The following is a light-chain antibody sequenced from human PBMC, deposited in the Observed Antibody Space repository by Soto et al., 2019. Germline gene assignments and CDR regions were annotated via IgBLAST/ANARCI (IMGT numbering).Light chain of an antibody. CDR2: GNS. V-gene: IGLV1-40*01. CDR1: SSNIGAGYD. J-gene: IGLJ2*01. Sequence: QSALTQPPSASGSPGQSVTISCTGSSSNIGAGYDVHWYQQLPGTAPKLLIYGNSNRPSGVPDRFSGSKSGTSASLAITGLQAEDEADYYCQSYDSSLSRVFGGGTKLTVL. CDR3: QSYDSSLSRV.